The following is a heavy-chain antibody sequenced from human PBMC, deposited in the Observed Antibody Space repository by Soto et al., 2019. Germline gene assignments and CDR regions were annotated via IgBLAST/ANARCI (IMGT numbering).Heavy chain of an antibody. CDR1: GFTFSSYG. Sequence: QVQLVESGGGMVQPGRSLRLSCAASGFTFSSYGMHWVRQAPGKRLEWVAVIWYDGSNKYYADSVKGRFTISRDNSKKTLYLQMNSLRAEDTAVYYCARDFGFGVVSVYYYMDVWGKGTTVTVSS. J-gene: IGHJ6*03. D-gene: IGHD3-3*01. CDR3: ARDFGFGVVSVYYYMDV. V-gene: IGHV3-33*01. CDR2: IWYDGSNK.